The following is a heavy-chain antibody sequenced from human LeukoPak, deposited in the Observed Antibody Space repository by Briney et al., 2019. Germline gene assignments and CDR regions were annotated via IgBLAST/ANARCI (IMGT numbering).Heavy chain of an antibody. J-gene: IGHJ4*02. CDR2: ISAYNGNT. V-gene: IGHV1-18*04. Sequence: GASVKVSCKASGYTFTSYGISWVRQAPGQGLEWMGWISAYNGNTNYAQKFQGRVTMTRDTSISTAYMELSRLRSDDTAVYYCARGDAYYYGSGSLWYWGQGTLVTVSS. CDR3: ARGDAYYYGSGSLWY. D-gene: IGHD3-10*01. CDR1: GYTFTSYG.